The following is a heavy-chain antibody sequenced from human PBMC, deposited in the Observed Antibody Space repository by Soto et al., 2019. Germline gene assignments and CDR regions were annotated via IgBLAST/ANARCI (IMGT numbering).Heavy chain of an antibody. Sequence: SQTLSLTCAISGDSVSSNSAACNWITQSPSRGLEWLGRTYYRSKWYNDYAVSVKSRITINPDTSKNQFSLQLNSVTPEDTAVYYCARDDSSGYYRGFYYYGMDVWGQGTTVTVSS. CDR1: GDSVSSNSAA. CDR3: ARDDSSGYYRGFYYYGMDV. V-gene: IGHV6-1*01. D-gene: IGHD3-22*01. CDR2: TYYRSKWYN. J-gene: IGHJ6*02.